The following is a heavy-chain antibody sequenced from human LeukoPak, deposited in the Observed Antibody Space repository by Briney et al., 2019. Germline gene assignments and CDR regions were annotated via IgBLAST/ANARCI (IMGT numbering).Heavy chain of an antibody. CDR2: ISGYNGNT. D-gene: IGHD5-24*01. CDR3: ASGREGYNPSDH. V-gene: IGHV1-18*01. J-gene: IGHJ4*02. CDR1: GYNFPSYG. Sequence: ASVKVSCKASGYNFPSYGVSWVRQAPGQGLEWMGWISGYNGNTNYEQKYQGRVTLTTDTSTSTAYMEVRSLRSDDTAVYYCASGREGYNPSDHWGQGTLVTVSS.